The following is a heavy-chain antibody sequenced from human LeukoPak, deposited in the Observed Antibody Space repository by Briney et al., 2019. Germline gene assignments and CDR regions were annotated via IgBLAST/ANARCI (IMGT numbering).Heavy chain of an antibody. Sequence: GGSLRLSCATSGFTLSSYWTHWVRQVPGKGLEWLSRINNDGVSTSYADSLKGRFTISRDNAKNSLYLQMNSLRAEDTAVYYCARGQFCGGDCFYFDFWGRGTLVTVSS. D-gene: IGHD2-21*01. CDR1: GFTLSSYW. CDR2: INNDGVST. V-gene: IGHV3-74*01. J-gene: IGHJ4*02. CDR3: ARGQFCGGDCFYFDF.